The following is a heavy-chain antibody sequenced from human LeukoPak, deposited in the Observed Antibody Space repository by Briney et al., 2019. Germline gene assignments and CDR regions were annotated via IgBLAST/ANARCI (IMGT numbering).Heavy chain of an antibody. Sequence: GGSLRLSCAASGFTFSSAWMTWVRQAPGKGLEWVSVIYSGGSTHYADSVKGRFTISRHNSKNTLYLQMNSLRAEDTAVYYCARGTTVNGYYGMDVSGQGTTVTVSS. D-gene: IGHD4-17*01. CDR1: GFTFSSAW. CDR3: ARGTTVNGYYGMDV. V-gene: IGHV3-53*04. CDR2: IYSGGST. J-gene: IGHJ6*02.